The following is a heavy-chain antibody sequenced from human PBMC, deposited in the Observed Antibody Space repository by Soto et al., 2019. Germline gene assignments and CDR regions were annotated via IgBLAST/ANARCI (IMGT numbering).Heavy chain of an antibody. CDR2: IYYSGST. J-gene: IGHJ4*02. Sequence: SETLSLTCTVSGGSVNSGSYYWSWIRQPPGKGLEWIGYIYYSGSTNYNPSLKSRVTISVDTSKNQFSLKLSSVTAADTAVYYCARVTYYYDSSGYHFDYWGQGNLVTVS. D-gene: IGHD3-22*01. CDR1: GGSVNSGSYY. CDR3: ARVTYYYDSSGYHFDY. V-gene: IGHV4-61*01.